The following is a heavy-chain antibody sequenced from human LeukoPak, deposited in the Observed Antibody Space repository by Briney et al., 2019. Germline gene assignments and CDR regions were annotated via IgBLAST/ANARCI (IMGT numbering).Heavy chain of an antibody. CDR1: GFTFGDYA. J-gene: IGHJ4*02. CDR2: IKSKTDGGTT. D-gene: IGHD7-27*01. Sequence: GGSLRLSCAASGFTFGDYALSWFRQAPGKGLEWVSRIKSKTDGGTTHYAAPVKGRFTISRDDSKDTLYLQMNSLKTEDTAVYYCSTDILETNWGGYWGQGTLVTVSP. V-gene: IGHV3-15*01. CDR3: STDILETNWGGY.